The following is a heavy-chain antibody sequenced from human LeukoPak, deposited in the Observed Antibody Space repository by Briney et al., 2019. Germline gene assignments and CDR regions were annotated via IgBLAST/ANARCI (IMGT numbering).Heavy chain of an antibody. CDR2: ITLSGGST. CDR1: GFTLSYYD. V-gene: IGHV3-23*01. J-gene: IGHJ6*03. Sequence: GGSLRLSCAASGFTLSYYDMSGVGQAPGKGLEWVAYITLSGGSTFYADSVKGRFTISRDNSKNTLYLQMNSLSAEDTAVYYCAKRGNPAVGHHYLDVWGKGTTVSVSS. D-gene: IGHD2-2*01. CDR3: AKRGNPAVGHHYLDV.